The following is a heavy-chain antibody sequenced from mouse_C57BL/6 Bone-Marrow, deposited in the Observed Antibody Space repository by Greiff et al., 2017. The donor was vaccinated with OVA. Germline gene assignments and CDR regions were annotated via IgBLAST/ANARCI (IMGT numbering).Heavy chain of an antibody. Sequence: EVQLQQSGPVLVKPGASVKMSCKASGYTFTDYYMNWVKQSHGKSLEWIGVINPYNGGTSYNQKFKGKATLTVDKSSSTAYMQLSSLTSEDSAVYYCAYYGNYDWYFDVWGTGTTVTVSS. CDR3: AYYGNYDWYFDV. CDR1: GYTFTDYY. CDR2: INPYNGGT. J-gene: IGHJ1*03. V-gene: IGHV1-19*01. D-gene: IGHD2-1*01.